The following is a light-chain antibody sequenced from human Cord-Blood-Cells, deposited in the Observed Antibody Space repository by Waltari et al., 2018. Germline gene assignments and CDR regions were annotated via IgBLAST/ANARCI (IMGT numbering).Light chain of an antibody. J-gene: IGKJ4*01. Sequence: QSPSTLSASVGDRVTITCRASQSISSYLNGYQQKPGKAPKLQIYAASSLQSGVPSRFSGSGSGTDFTLTISSLQPEDFATYYCQQSYSTPLTFGGGTKVEIK. CDR3: QQSYSTPLT. CDR2: AAS. CDR1: QSISSY. V-gene: IGKV1-39*01.